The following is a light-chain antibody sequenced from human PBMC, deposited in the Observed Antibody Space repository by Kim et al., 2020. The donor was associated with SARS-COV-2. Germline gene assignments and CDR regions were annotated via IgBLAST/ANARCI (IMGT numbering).Light chain of an antibody. J-gene: IGLJ2*01. V-gene: IGLV3-21*04. CDR2: YDK. CDR3: QLWDSGSDHVV. CDR1: NIGTKT. Sequence: SYELTQPPSVSVAPGKTASISCGGYNIGTKTVHWYQQRPSQAPVLVVYYDKDRPSGIPERFSGSNSGNMATLTISRVEAGDEADYYCQLWDSGSDHVVFGGGTQLTVL.